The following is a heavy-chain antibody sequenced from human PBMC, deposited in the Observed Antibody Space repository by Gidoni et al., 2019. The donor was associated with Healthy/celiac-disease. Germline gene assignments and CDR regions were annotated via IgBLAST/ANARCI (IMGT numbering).Heavy chain of an antibody. CDR1: GFTFSSYS. CDR2: ISSISSNI. J-gene: IGHJ4*02. V-gene: IGHV3-21*05. CDR3: ARDWGEDLRA. D-gene: IGHD3-16*01. Sequence: EVQLVESGGGLVKPGGSLRLSCAASGFTFSSYSMNWVRQATGKGLERVSFISSISSNIYYASSVKGRFTISRDNAKNSLYLHMSSLRADDTAVYYCARDWGEDLRAWGQGTLVTVSS.